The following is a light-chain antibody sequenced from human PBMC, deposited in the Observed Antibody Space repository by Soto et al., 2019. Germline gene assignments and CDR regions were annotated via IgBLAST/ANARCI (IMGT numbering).Light chain of an antibody. CDR2: EVS. Sequence: QSVLTQPPSASGSPGQSVTISCTGTSSDVGGYNYVSWYQQHPGKAPKLMIYEVSKRPSGVTDRFSGSKSGNTASLIVSGLQAEDEADYYCSSYAGSNNSVVFGNGTKVTVL. J-gene: IGLJ1*01. CDR1: SSDVGGYNY. CDR3: SSYAGSNNSVV. V-gene: IGLV2-8*01.